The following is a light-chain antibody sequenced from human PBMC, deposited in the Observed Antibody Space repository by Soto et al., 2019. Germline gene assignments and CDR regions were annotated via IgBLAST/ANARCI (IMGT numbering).Light chain of an antibody. CDR3: SSYTSSSTRV. V-gene: IGLV2-14*03. CDR2: DVS. J-gene: IGLJ1*01. CDR1: SSDVGGYNY. Sequence: QSALTQPASVSGSPGQSITISCTGTSSDVGGYNYLSWYQHNPGKAPKLMIYDVSDRPSGVSNRFSGSKSGNTASLTISGLQTEDEADYYCSSYTSSSTRVFGTGTKLTVL.